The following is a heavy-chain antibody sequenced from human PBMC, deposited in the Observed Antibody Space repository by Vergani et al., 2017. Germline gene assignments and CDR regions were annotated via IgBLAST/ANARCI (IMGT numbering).Heavy chain of an antibody. CDR2: ISSSSSYI. V-gene: IGHV3-21*01. D-gene: IGHD3-10*01. CDR3: ARDLRLGVRGVIRAFDI. Sequence: EVQLVESGGGLVKPGGSLRLSCAASGFTFSSYSMNWVRRAPGKGLEWVSSISSSSSYIYYADSVKGRFTISRDNAKNSLYLQMNSLRAEDTAVYYCARDLRLGVRGVIRAFDIWGQGTMVTVSS. J-gene: IGHJ3*02. CDR1: GFTFSSYS.